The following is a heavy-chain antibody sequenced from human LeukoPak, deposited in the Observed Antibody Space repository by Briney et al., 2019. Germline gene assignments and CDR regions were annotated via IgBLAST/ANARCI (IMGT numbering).Heavy chain of an antibody. CDR3: ARGGLRVKYYDFWSGYYTH. J-gene: IGHJ4*02. Sequence: SETLSLTCTDSGGSISSGSYYWSWIRQPAGKGLEWIGRIYTSGSTNYNPSLKSRVTISVDTSKNQFSLKLSSVTAADTAVYYCARGGLRVKYYDFWSGYYTHWGQGTLVTVSS. CDR1: GGSISSGSYY. D-gene: IGHD3-3*01. V-gene: IGHV4-61*02. CDR2: IYTSGST.